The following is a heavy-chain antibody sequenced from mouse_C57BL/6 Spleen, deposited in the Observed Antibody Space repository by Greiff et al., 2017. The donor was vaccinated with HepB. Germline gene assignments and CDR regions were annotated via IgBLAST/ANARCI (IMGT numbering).Heavy chain of an antibody. CDR1: GYTFTSYW. CDR3: ARGGVAKSTWFAY. D-gene: IGHD1-1*01. V-gene: IGHV1-64*01. Sequence: QVQLQQPGAELVKPGASVKLSCKASGYTFTSYWMHWVKQRPGQGLEWIGMIHPNSGSTNYNEKFKSKATLTVDKSSSTAYMQLSSLTSEDSAVYYCARGGVAKSTWFAYWGQGTLVTVSA. J-gene: IGHJ3*01. CDR2: IHPNSGST.